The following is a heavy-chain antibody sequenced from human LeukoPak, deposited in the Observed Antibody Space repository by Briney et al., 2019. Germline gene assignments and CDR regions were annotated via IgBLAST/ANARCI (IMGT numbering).Heavy chain of an antibody. CDR2: IYYSGST. D-gene: IGHD5-18*01. CDR1: GGSISSSSYY. J-gene: IGHJ3*02. CDR3: ARHRERGYSYGYVPALDI. Sequence: SETLSLTCTVSGGSISSSSYYWGWIRQPPGKGLEWIGSIYYSGSTYYNPSLKSRVIISVDTSKNQFSLKLSSVTAADTAVYYCARHRERGYSYGYVPALDIWGQGTMVTVSS. V-gene: IGHV4-39*01.